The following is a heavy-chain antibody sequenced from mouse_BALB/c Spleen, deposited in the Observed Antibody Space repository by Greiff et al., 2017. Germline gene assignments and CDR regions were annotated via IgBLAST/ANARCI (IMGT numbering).Heavy chain of an antibody. Sequence: QVQLQQSGAELVRPGTSVKISCKASGYAFTNYWLGWVKQRPGHGLEWIGDIYPGSGNTYYNEKFKGKATLTADKSSSTAYMQLSSLTSEDSAVYFCARGAYYGSSLSWFAYWGQGTLVTVAA. V-gene: IGHV1-63*01. J-gene: IGHJ3*01. D-gene: IGHD1-1*01. CDR3: ARGAYYGSSLSWFAY. CDR1: GYAFTNYW. CDR2: IYPGSGNT.